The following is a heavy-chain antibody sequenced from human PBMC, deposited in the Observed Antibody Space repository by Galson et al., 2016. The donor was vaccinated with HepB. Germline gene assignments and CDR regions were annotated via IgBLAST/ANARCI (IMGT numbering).Heavy chain of an antibody. D-gene: IGHD5-18*01. CDR3: GSQAHGYFGT. J-gene: IGHJ5*02. CDR2: IKQDGTEK. Sequence: SLRLSCAASGFSISSHWMSWVRQTPGKGLEWVANIKQDGTEKYYVDSTRGRITISRDNARYTLYLQMNSLRPDDTAVYYCGSQAHGYFGTWGQGTLVTVSS. V-gene: IGHV3-7*01. CDR1: GFSISSHW.